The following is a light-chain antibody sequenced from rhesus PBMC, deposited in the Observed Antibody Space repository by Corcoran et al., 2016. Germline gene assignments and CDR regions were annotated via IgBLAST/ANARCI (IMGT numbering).Light chain of an antibody. CDR1: QSVSSY. CDR3: QQYNNWKT. Sequence: EIVMTQSPATLSLSPGERATLSCRASQSVSSYVAWYQQKPEQAPRLLISGASSRAPGIPDRFSGSGSGTEFTLIISSLEPEDVGVYYCQQYNNWKTFGQGTKVEIK. V-gene: IGKV3S9*01. CDR2: GAS. J-gene: IGKJ1*01.